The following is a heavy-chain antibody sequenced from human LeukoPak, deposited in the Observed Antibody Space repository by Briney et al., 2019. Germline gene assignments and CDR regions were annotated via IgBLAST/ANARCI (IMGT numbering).Heavy chain of an antibody. Sequence: SETLSLTCTVSGDSISNYYWSWLRQPPGKGLEWIGYIYYSGSTNYNPSLKSRVTMSVDTSKNQFSLNLRSVTAADTAVYYCARGTRWLFDLWGRGTLVTVSS. CDR3: ARGTRWLFDL. CDR2: IYYSGST. V-gene: IGHV4-59*01. D-gene: IGHD5-12*01. J-gene: IGHJ2*01. CDR1: GDSISNYY.